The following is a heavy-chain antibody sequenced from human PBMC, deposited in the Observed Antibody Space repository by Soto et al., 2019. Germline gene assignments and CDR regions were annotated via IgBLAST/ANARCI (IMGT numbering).Heavy chain of an antibody. CDR2: IIPMFGIA. V-gene: IGHV1-69*08. Sequence: QVQLVQSGAEVKKPGSSVKVSCKGSGGTFNRYTITWVRQAPGQGLEWMGRIIPMFGIASYAQNFQVRVTITAEKSTSTAYMEWSSLRSEDTAVYYCARDSGRSDVVPAAISVMDVWGQGPTVTVSS. J-gene: IGHJ6*02. CDR1: GGTFNRYT. CDR3: ARDSGRSDVVPAAISVMDV. D-gene: IGHD2-2*01.